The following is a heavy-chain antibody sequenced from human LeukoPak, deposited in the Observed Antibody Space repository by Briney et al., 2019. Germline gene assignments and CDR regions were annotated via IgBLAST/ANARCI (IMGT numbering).Heavy chain of an antibody. CDR3: ARDGDWGGYSRPDQ. D-gene: IGHD2-15*01. CDR2: IYQSGST. CDR1: GDSFSSVTDY. V-gene: IGHV4-31*03. Sequence: SETLSLTCTVSGDSFSSVTDYWAWIRQHPGKGLEWIGYIYQSGSTYYNPSLKSRVTISLDRSNNQFTLKLRSVTAADTAVYYCARDGDWGGYSRPDQWGQGTLVTVSS. J-gene: IGHJ4*02.